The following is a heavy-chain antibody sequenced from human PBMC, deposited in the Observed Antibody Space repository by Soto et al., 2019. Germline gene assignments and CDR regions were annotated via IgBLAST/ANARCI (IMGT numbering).Heavy chain of an antibody. CDR1: GLTFSSYA. D-gene: IGHD6-13*01. J-gene: IGHJ2*01. CDR3: ARDPYSSSSLVSGWYFDL. V-gene: IGHV3-48*03. Sequence: GGSLRLSCAASGLTFSSYAMSWVRQAPGKGLEWVSYISSSGSTIYYADSVKGRFTISRDNAKNSLYLQMTSLRAEDTAVDYCARDPYSSSSLVSGWYFDLWGRGTLVTV. CDR2: ISSSGSTI.